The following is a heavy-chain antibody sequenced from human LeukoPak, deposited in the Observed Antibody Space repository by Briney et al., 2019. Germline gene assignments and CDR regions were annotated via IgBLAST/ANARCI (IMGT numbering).Heavy chain of an antibody. J-gene: IGHJ4*02. D-gene: IGHD6-13*01. Sequence: SQTLSLTCTVSGGSISSGGYYWSWIPQHPGKGLEWIGYIYYSGSTYYNPSLKSRVTISVDTSKNQFSLKLSSVTAADTAVYYCARDGGSSSWYDYWGQGTLVTVSS. V-gene: IGHV4-31*03. CDR2: IYYSGST. CDR1: GGSISSGGYY. CDR3: ARDGGSSSWYDY.